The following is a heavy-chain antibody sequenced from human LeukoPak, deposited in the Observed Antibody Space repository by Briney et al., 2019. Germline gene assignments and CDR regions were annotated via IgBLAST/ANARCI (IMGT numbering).Heavy chain of an antibody. V-gene: IGHV4-59*12. CDR1: GGSISSYY. J-gene: IGHJ5*02. CDR3: ARTMITFGGVLNWFDP. Sequence: PSETLSLTCTVSGGSISSYYWSWIRQPPGKGLEWIGYIYYSGSTNYNPSLKSRVTISVDTSKNQFSLKLSSVTAADTAVYYCARTMITFGGVLNWFDPWGQGTLVTVSS. D-gene: IGHD3-16*01. CDR2: IYYSGST.